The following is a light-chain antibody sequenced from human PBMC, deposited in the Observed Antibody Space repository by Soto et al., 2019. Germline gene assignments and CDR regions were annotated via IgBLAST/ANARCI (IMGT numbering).Light chain of an antibody. CDR3: QQRYSIPRT. Sequence: DNKMTQSPSALSASTGERATLSCRASQSISSYLTWYQQKPGQAPRLLIYGATTRPTGVPVRFSGGGSGAVFTIPVSSLQPDDGTPYYCQQRYSIPRTFGQGTKVDIK. J-gene: IGKJ1*01. CDR2: GAT. CDR1: QSISSY. V-gene: IGKV1-39*01.